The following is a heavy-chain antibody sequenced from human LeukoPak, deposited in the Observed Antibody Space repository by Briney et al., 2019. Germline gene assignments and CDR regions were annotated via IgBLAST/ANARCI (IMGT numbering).Heavy chain of an antibody. CDR1: GYTFTGYY. CDR3: ARGTYYDFWSGYYRAYYYYGMDV. J-gene: IGHJ6*02. Sequence: GASVKVSCKASGYTFTGYYMHWVRQAPGQGLEWMGRINPNNGGTNYAQKFQGRVTMTRDTSTSTVYMELSSLRSEDTAVYYCARGTYYDFWSGYYRAYYYYGMDVWGQGTTVTVSS. D-gene: IGHD3-3*01. CDR2: INPNNGGT. V-gene: IGHV1-2*06.